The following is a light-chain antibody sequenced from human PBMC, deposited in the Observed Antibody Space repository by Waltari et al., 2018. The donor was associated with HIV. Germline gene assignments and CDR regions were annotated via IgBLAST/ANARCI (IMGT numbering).Light chain of an antibody. CDR3: QTTDRNGVVA. Sequence: SSALTQTPSVSVSPGQTATITCSGEALPRQYDHWYHQREGQAPLLVIFQDNKRPSCIPERFSASSSGTVLTLTISGVQTEDEGDYYCQTTDRNGVVAFGGGTKVTVL. V-gene: IGLV3-25*03. CDR2: QDN. CDR1: ALPRQY. J-gene: IGLJ2*01.